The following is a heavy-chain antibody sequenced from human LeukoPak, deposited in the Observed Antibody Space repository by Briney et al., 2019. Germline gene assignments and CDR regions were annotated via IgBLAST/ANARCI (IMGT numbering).Heavy chain of an antibody. Sequence: SETLSLTCTVSGGSISSYYWSWIRQPPGKGLEWIGSIYHSGSTYYNPSLKSRVTISVDTSKNQFSLKLSSVTAADTAVYYCARHSIVLMAYWGQGTLVTVSS. D-gene: IGHD2-8*01. J-gene: IGHJ4*02. CDR1: GGSISSYY. CDR3: ARHSIVLMAY. CDR2: IYHSGST. V-gene: IGHV4-59*08.